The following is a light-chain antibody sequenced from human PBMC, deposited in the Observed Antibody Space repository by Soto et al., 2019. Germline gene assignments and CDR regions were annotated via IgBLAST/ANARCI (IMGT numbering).Light chain of an antibody. CDR1: HSVGTK. V-gene: IGKV3-11*01. Sequence: EIVITQSPATLSVSPGETATLSCRASHSVGTKLAWYQQRPGQAPRLLISDASTRATSISARFSGSGSGTDFTLIISSLEPEDFAFYYCQQGNTWPWTFGQGTKVDIK. J-gene: IGKJ1*01. CDR2: DAS. CDR3: QQGNTWPWT.